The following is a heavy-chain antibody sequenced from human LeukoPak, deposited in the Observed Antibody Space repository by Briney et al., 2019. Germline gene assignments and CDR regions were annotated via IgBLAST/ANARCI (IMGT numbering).Heavy chain of an antibody. CDR2: IWDDGSKK. J-gene: IGHJ4*02. CDR3: ARNYCSGGSCYETGLDY. Sequence: GRSLRLSCAASGFSFSTYGIHWVRQAPGKGLEWVAFIWDDGSKKYYADSVKGRFTISRDNAKNSLYLQMNSLRAEDTAVYYCARNYCSGGSCYETGLDYWGRGTLVIVSS. CDR1: GFSFSTYG. D-gene: IGHD2-15*01. V-gene: IGHV3-33*01.